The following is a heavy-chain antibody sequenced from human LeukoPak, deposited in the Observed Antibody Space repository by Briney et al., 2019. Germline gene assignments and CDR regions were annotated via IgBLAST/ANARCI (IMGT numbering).Heavy chain of an antibody. D-gene: IGHD2-2*01. CDR1: GGSISGGGYS. CDR3: ARDGGYCSSTSCYSPRAFDI. CDR2: IYYSGST. V-gene: IGHV4-30-4*08. Sequence: PSQTLSLTCAVSGGSISGGGYSWSWLRQPPGKGLEWVGYIYYSGSTYYNPSLKSRVTISVDTSKNQFSLKLSSVTAADTAVYYCARDGGYCSSTSCYSPRAFDIWGQGTMVTVSS. J-gene: IGHJ3*02.